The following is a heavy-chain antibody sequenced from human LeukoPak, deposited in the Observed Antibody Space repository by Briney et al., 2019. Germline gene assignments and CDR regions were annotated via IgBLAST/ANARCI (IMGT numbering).Heavy chain of an antibody. D-gene: IGHD3-22*01. CDR1: GASISTNY. CDR2: IYNSGDT. V-gene: IGHV4-4*07. CDR3: ARGSFDSSGYYVFDY. J-gene: IGHJ4*02. Sequence: SETLSLTCSVSGASISTNYWSWIRQPAGKGLEWIGRIYNSGDTIYSPSLESRVTMSADTSKNHFSLRLTSVTAADTAVYYCARGSFDSSGYYVFDYWGQGRLVTVSS.